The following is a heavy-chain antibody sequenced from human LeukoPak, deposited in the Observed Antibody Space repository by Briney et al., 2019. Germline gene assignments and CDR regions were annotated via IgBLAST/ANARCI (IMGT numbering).Heavy chain of an antibody. CDR3: AARNYDAFDI. Sequence: SETLSLTCAVSGDSISSSSSYWGWIRQPPGEGLEWIGSIYYSGSTYYNPSLKSRVTISVDTSKNQFSLKLSSVTAADTAVYYCAARNYDAFDIWGQGTMVTVSS. J-gene: IGHJ3*02. V-gene: IGHV4-39*07. CDR1: GDSISSSSSY. D-gene: IGHD1-7*01. CDR2: IYYSGST.